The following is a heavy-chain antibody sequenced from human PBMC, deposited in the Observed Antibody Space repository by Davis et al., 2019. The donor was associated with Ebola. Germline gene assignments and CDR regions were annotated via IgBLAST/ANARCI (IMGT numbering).Heavy chain of an antibody. CDR3: ARDISSGWYGPQDY. CDR2: ITGSGSST. CDR1: VITFSSYA. J-gene: IGHJ4*02. D-gene: IGHD6-19*01. Sequence: GGSLRLSCTDSVITFSSYAMTWVRQAPGKGLEWVSGITGSGSSTNYADSVKGRFTISRDNSKSTLYLQMSSLRAEDTAVYYCARDISSGWYGPQDYWGQGTLVTVSS. V-gene: IGHV3-23*01.